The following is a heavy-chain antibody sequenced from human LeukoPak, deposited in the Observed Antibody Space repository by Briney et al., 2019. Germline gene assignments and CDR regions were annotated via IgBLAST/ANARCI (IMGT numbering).Heavy chain of an antibody. Sequence: GESLRLSCAASGFTFSSYAMTWVRQAPGKGLEWVSVISGSGDTTYYADSVKGRFTISRDNSKNTLYLQMNSLRAEDTAVYYCAITWGDFDYWGQGTLVTVSS. CDR2: ISGSGDTT. CDR3: AITWGDFDY. V-gene: IGHV3-23*01. D-gene: IGHD3-16*01. J-gene: IGHJ4*02. CDR1: GFTFSSYA.